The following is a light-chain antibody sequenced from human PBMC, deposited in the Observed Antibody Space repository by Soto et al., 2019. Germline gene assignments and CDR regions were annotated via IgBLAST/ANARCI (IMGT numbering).Light chain of an antibody. CDR1: QSVSSN. J-gene: IGKJ3*01. V-gene: IGKV3-15*01. CDR2: GAS. CDR3: QQYNNWPWLFT. Sequence: EIVMTQSPATLSVSPGERATLSCRASQSVSSNLAWYQQKPGQAPRLLIYGASTRATGIPARFSGSGSGTVFTLTISSLQSEDFAVYYCQQYNNWPWLFTFGPGTKVDIK.